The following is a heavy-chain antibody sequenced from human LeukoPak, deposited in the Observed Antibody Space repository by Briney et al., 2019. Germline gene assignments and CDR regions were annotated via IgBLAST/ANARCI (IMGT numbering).Heavy chain of an antibody. V-gene: IGHV4-59*08. CDR3: ARHLTARNFPFDY. CDR1: GGSISSYY. CDR2: IYYSGST. J-gene: IGHJ4*02. D-gene: IGHD2-21*02. Sequence: PSETLSLTCTVSGGSISSYYWSWIRQPPGKGLEWIGYIYYSGSTNYNPSLKSRVTISVDTPKNQFSLKPNAVTPADPAVYYCARHLTARNFPFDYWGQGTLVTVSS.